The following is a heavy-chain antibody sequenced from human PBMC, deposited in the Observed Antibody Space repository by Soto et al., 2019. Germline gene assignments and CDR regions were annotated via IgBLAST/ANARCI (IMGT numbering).Heavy chain of an antibody. V-gene: IGHV1-69*01. CDR3: ARGGYDFEDLFDP. CDR1: GGTFRSYS. D-gene: IGHD5-12*01. CDR2: IIPMFNTP. Sequence: QVHLVQSGAEVKKPGSSVKVSCQSSGGTFRSYSITWLRQAPGQGLERLGAIIPMFNTPNYAQKVQGRLTITADESTSTVFMELKRLRSEDTAVYYCARGGYDFEDLFDPWGQGTLVSVSS. J-gene: IGHJ5*02.